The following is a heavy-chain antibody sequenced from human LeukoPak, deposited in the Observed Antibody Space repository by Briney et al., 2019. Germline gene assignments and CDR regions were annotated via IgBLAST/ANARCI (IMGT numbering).Heavy chain of an antibody. J-gene: IGHJ4*02. CDR2: INPSDGST. V-gene: IGHV1-46*01. CDR1: GYIFITYY. Sequence: ASVKVSCKASGYIFITYYLHWVRQAPGQGLEWMGVINPSDGSTNYAQKFQGRVTMTRDTSTRTVYMQLSSLRSDDTAVYYCARDVAREFDYWGRGTLVTVSS. CDR3: ARDVAREFDY.